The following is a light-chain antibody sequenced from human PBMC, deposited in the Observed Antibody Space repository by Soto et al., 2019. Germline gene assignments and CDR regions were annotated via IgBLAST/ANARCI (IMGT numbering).Light chain of an antibody. CDR3: SSYTSSSTLV. Sequence: QSVLAQPSSVSGSPGQSITISCTGTSTDVGGYNYVSWYQHHPGKGPKLMIYEVSNRPSGVSNRFSGSKSGNTASLTISGLQAEDEADYYCSSYTSSSTLVFGTGTKVTVL. CDR2: EVS. CDR1: STDVGGYNY. J-gene: IGLJ1*01. V-gene: IGLV2-14*01.